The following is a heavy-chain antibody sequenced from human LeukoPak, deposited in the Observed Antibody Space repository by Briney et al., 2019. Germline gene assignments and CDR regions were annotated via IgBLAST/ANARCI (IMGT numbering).Heavy chain of an antibody. CDR3: ARGGGYSYGLGHWYFDL. CDR2: ISSSSSYI. Sequence: GGSLRLSCAASGFTFSSYSMNWVRQAPGKGLEWVSSISSSSSYIYYADSVKGRFTISRDNAKNTLYLQMNSLRAEDTAVYYCARGGGYSYGLGHWYFDLWGRGTLVTVSS. V-gene: IGHV3-21*01. CDR1: GFTFSSYS. J-gene: IGHJ2*01. D-gene: IGHD5-18*01.